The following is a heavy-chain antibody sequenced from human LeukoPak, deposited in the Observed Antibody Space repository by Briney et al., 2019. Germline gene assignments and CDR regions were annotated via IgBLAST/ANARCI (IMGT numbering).Heavy chain of an antibody. J-gene: IGHJ4*02. CDR1: GFTFNTYT. CDR3: AKVSDFWSGRDY. Sequence: GGSLRLSCAASGFTFNTYTMNWVRQAPGKGLEWVAFIRYDGSNKYYADSVKGRFTISRDNSKNTLYLQMNSLRAEDTAVYYCAKVSDFWSGRDYWGQGTLVTVSS. D-gene: IGHD3-3*01. CDR2: IRYDGSNK. V-gene: IGHV3-30*02.